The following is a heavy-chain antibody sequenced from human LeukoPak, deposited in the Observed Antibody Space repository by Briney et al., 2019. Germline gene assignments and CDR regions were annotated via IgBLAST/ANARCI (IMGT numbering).Heavy chain of an antibody. CDR2: TSGSGGST. CDR1: GFTFSSYA. CDR3: AKDTCTNGVCYNGGHYYYYYGMDV. V-gene: IGHV3-23*01. Sequence: PGGSLRLSCAASGFTFSSYAMSWVRQAPGKGLEWVSATSGSGGSTYYADSVKGRFTISGDNSKNTLYLQMNSLRAEDAAVYYCAKDTCTNGVCYNGGHYYYYYGMDVWGQGTTVIVSS. J-gene: IGHJ6*02. D-gene: IGHD2-8*01.